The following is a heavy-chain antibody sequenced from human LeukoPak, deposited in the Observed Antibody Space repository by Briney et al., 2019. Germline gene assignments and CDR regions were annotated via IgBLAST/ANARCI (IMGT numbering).Heavy chain of an antibody. D-gene: IGHD6-19*01. Sequence: ASVKVSCKASGYTFTSYYMHWVRQAPGQGLEWMGIINPSGGSTSYAQKFQGRVTMTRDTSISTAYMELSRLRSDDTAVYYCARGRGGSGWYGVNYYGMDVWGQGTTVTVSS. CDR1: GYTFTSYY. CDR3: ARGRGGSGWYGVNYYGMDV. CDR2: INPSGGST. V-gene: IGHV1-46*01. J-gene: IGHJ6*02.